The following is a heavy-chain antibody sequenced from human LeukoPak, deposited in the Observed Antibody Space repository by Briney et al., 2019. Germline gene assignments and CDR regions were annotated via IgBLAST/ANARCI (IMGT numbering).Heavy chain of an antibody. V-gene: IGHV1-18*01. CDR1: GYTFSSYS. J-gene: IGHJ4*02. Sequence: GASVKVSCKASGYTFSSYSINWVRQAPGQRLEWMGWISAYNGNTNYAQKLQGRVTMTTDTSTSTTYMELRSLRSDDTAVYYCARGVGSAYYYVSDYWGQGTLVTVSS. D-gene: IGHD3-22*01. CDR2: ISAYNGNT. CDR3: ARGVGSAYYYVSDY.